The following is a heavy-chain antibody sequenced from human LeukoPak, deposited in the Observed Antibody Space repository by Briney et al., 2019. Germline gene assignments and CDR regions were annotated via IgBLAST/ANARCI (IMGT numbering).Heavy chain of an antibody. D-gene: IGHD6-19*01. CDR2: IKQDGSEK. CDR3: ARALTRYSSGWYPDY. Sequence: GSLRLSCAASGFTFCSYWISWVRQAPRKGLEWVANIKQDGSEKYYVDSVKGRFTISRDNAKNSLYLQMNSLRAEDTAVYYCARALTRYSSGWYPDYWGQGTLVTVSS. J-gene: IGHJ4*02. V-gene: IGHV3-7*04. CDR1: GFTFCSYW.